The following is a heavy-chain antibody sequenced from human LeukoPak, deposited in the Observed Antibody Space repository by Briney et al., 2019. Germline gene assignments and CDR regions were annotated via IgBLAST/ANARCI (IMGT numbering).Heavy chain of an antibody. CDR1: AYTSTNYG. V-gene: IGHV1-18*04. CDR2: ISAYNANT. Sequence: ASVKVACNDSAYTSTNYGISWVRQAPGQWLEWMGWISAYNANTNYAQKFQGRVTMTTDTSTSTVYMELRSLRSDDTAIYYCARTDYDILPGARMGVWGKGTTVTVSS. D-gene: IGHD3-9*01. J-gene: IGHJ6*04. CDR3: ARTDYDILPGARMGV.